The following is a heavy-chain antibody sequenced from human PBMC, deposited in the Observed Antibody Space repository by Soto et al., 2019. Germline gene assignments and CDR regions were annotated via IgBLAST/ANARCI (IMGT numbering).Heavy chain of an antibody. D-gene: IGHD6-13*01. V-gene: IGHV3-9*01. Sequence: EVQLVESGGGLVQPGRSLRLSCAASGFTFDDYAMHWVRQAPGKGLEWVSGISWNSGSIGYADSVKGRFTISRDNAKNSLYLPMNTLRAQDTALYYCTKDIWQPLDAFDIWGQGTMVTASS. J-gene: IGHJ3*02. CDR2: ISWNSGSI. CDR1: GFTFDDYA. CDR3: TKDIWQPLDAFDI.